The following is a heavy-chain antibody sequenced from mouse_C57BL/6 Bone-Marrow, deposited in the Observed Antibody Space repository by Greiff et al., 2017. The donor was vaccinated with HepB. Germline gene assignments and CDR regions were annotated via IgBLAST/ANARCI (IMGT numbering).Heavy chain of an antibody. CDR1: GFNIKDYY. CDR2: IDPEDEDT. V-gene: IGHV14-1*01. J-gene: IGHJ3*01. D-gene: IGHD2-2*01. CDR3: TSIYYGSWFAY. Sequence: EVQLQQSGAELVRPGASVKLSCTASGFNIKDYYMHWVKQRPEQGLEWIGRIDPEDEDTEYAPKFQGKATMTADTSSNTAYLQLSSLTSEDTAVYYCTSIYYGSWFAYWGQGTLVTVSA.